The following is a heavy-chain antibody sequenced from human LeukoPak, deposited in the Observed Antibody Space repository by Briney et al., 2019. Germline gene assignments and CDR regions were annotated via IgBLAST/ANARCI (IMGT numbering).Heavy chain of an antibody. D-gene: IGHD4-17*01. CDR2: IKQDGSEK. J-gene: IGHJ4*02. V-gene: IGHV3-7*03. Sequence: VHPGGPLRLSCGASGFTFSSYQVSWVRRAPGKALEWVANIKQDGSEKSYVDSVKGRFTISRDNTKNSLYLQMNSLRAEDTAVYYCARGQTTMTNWGQGTLVTVSS. CDR3: ARGQTTMTN. CDR1: GFTFSSYQ.